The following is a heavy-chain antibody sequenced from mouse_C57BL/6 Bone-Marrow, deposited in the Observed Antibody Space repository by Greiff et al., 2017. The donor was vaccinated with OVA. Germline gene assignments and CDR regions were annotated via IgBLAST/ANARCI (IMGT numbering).Heavy chain of an antibody. CDR3: ASGMGAMDY. J-gene: IGHJ4*01. CDR1: GYTFTSYW. Sequence: VQLQQPGAELVMPGASVKLSCKASGYTFTSYWMHWVKQRPGQGLEWIGEIDPSDSYTNYNQKFKGKSTLTVDKSSSTAYMQLSSLTSEDSAVYYCASGMGAMDYWGQGTSVTVSS. V-gene: IGHV1-69*01. CDR2: IDPSDSYT.